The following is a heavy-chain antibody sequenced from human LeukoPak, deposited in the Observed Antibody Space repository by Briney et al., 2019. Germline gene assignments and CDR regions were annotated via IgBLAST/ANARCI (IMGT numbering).Heavy chain of an antibody. D-gene: IGHD2-15*01. CDR2: ISAYNGNT. Sequence: ASVKVSCKASGYTFTSYGISWVRQAPGQGLEWMGWISAYNGNTNYAQKLQGRVTMTTDTSTSTAYMELRSLRSDDTAVYYCARVAIVVVVAATLRGNWFDPWGQGTLVTVSS. J-gene: IGHJ5*02. CDR1: GYTFTSYG. CDR3: ARVAIVVVVAATLRGNWFDP. V-gene: IGHV1-18*01.